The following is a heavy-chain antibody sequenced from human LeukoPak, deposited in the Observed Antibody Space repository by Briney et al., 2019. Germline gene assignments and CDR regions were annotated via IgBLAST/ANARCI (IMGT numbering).Heavy chain of an antibody. CDR1: GFTFSSYA. D-gene: IGHD6-19*01. CDR3: AKELSSGYYGYYFDY. V-gene: IGHV3-23*01. CDR2: ISGSGGST. J-gene: IGHJ4*02. Sequence: PGGSLRLSCAASGFTFSSYAMSWVRQAPGKGLEWVSTISGSGGSTNYADSVKGRFTISRDNSKNTQYLQMNSLRAEDTAVYYCAKELSSGYYGYYFDYWGQGTLVTVSS.